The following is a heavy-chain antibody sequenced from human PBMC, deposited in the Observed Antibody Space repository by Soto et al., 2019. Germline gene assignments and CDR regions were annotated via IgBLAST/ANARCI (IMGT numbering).Heavy chain of an antibody. J-gene: IGHJ5*02. Sequence: SETLSLTCAVSGDSIISDKWWSWVRQAPGKGLEWIGEIHHSGNSNYNPSLKTRVIISVDRSKNQFSLQLHSVTPEDTAVYYCARGSYNSTWSWGQGTLVTVSS. CDR3: ARGSYNSTWS. D-gene: IGHD6-13*01. CDR1: GDSIISDKW. CDR2: IHHSGNS. V-gene: IGHV4-4*02.